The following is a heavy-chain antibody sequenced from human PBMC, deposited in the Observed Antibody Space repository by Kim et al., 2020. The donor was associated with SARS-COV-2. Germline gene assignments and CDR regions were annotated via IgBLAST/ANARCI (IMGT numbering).Heavy chain of an antibody. CDR3: ARYESESSLDY. CDR2: N. D-gene: IGHD3-22*01. J-gene: IGHJ4*02. Sequence: NNYHPYRKSRVTIAVDTSKNQFTLKLSSVTAAHTAVYYCARYESESSLDYWGQGTLVTVSS. V-gene: IGHV4-34*01.